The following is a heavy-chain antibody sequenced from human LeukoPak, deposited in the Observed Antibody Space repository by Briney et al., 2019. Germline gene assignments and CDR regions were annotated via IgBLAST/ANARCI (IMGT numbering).Heavy chain of an antibody. D-gene: IGHD3-16*01. CDR1: VDSVSSNSAA. CDR3: AREELGFDH. V-gene: IGHV6-1*01. CDR2: AYYRSTWYY. J-gene: IGHJ4*02. Sequence: SQTLSLTCVISVDSVSSNSAAWAWIRQPPSRGLEWLGRAYYRSTWYYEYSVSVESRIAINPETSKNQYSLQVNSVSPEDTAVYYCAREELGFDHWGQGTLVTVSS.